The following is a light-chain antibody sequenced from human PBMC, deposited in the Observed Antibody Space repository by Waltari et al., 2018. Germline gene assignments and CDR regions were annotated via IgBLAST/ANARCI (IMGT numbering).Light chain of an antibody. Sequence: DIVMTQSPDSLAVSLGERATINCKSSQSVLYRSSNRNYLAWYQPKSGQPPKLLIYWATTRESGVPDRFSGSGSGTDFTLTISSLQAEDVAVYYCQQYYDTPQTFGQGTKVEIK. CDR1: QSVLYRSSNRNY. CDR2: WAT. CDR3: QQYYDTPQT. J-gene: IGKJ1*01. V-gene: IGKV4-1*01.